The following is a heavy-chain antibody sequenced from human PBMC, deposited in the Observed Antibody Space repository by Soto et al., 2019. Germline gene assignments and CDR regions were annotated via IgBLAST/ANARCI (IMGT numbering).Heavy chain of an antibody. V-gene: IGHV1-46*01. D-gene: IGHD3-9*01. CDR3: ARDGLEGHFDWLGYYYYYGMDV. Sequence: ASVKVSCKASGYTFTSYYMHWVRQAPGQGLEWMGIINPSGGSTSYAQKFQGRVTMTRDTSTSTVYMELSSLRSEDTAVYYCARDGLEGHFDWLGYYYYYGMDVWGQGTTVTVSS. J-gene: IGHJ6*02. CDR2: INPSGGST. CDR1: GYTFTSYY.